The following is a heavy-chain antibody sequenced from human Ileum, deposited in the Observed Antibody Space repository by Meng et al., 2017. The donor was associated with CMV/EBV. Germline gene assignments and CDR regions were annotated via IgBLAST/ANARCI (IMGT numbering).Heavy chain of an antibody. CDR2: ISSSSTYI. CDR1: GFTFSTYS. CDR3: ARGGTTMVQAFDC. D-gene: IGHD5-18*01. Sequence: AASGFTFSTYSMNWVRQAPGKGLEWVSSISSSSTYIFYADSLRGRFTISRDNAKNSVNLQVNSLRAEDTAVYYCARGGTTMVQAFDCWGQGTLVTVSS. J-gene: IGHJ4*02. V-gene: IGHV3-21*01.